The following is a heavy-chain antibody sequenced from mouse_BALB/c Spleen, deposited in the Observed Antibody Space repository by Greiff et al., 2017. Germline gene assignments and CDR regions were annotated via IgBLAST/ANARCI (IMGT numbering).Heavy chain of an antibody. J-gene: IGHJ4*01. Sequence: EVQLQQSGAELVKPGASVKLSCTASGFNIKDTYMHWVKQRPEQGLEWIGRIDPANGNTKYDPKFQGKATITADTSSNTAYLQLSSLTSEDTAVYYCARSTGTRAMDYWGQGTSVTVSS. CDR2: IDPANGNT. D-gene: IGHD4-1*01. CDR1: GFNIKDTY. CDR3: ARSTGTRAMDY. V-gene: IGHV14-3*02.